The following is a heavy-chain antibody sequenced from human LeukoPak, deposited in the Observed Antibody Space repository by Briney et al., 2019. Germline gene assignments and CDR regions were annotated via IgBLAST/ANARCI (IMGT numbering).Heavy chain of an antibody. CDR2: IYYSGST. CDR1: GGSFSGYY. D-gene: IGHD3-22*01. Sequence: PSETLPLTCAVYGGSFSGYYWSWIRQPPGKGLEWIGSIYYSGSTYYNPSLKSRVTISVDTSKNQFSLKLSSVTAADTAVYYCARDRCGYYCPPYFDYWGQGTLVTVSS. CDR3: ARDRCGYYCPPYFDY. J-gene: IGHJ4*02. V-gene: IGHV4-34*01.